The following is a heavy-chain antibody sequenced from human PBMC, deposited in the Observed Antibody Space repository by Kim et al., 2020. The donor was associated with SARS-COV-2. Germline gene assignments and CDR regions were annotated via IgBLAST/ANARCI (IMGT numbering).Heavy chain of an antibody. CDR2: IKQDGSEK. CDR1: GFTFSSYW. J-gene: IGHJ6*02. CDR3: ARDLLQGYSSGWPRGGYYYYYGMDV. Sequence: GGSLRLSCAASGFTFSSYWMSWVRQAPGKGLEWVANIKQDGSEKYYVDSVKGRFTISRDNAKNSLYLQMNSLRAEDTAVYYCARDLLQGYSSGWPRGGYYYYYGMDVWGQGTTVTVSS. D-gene: IGHD6-19*01. V-gene: IGHV3-7*01.